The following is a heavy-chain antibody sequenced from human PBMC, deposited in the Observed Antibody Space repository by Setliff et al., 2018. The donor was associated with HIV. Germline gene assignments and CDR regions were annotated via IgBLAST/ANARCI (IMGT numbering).Heavy chain of an antibody. J-gene: IGHJ6*03. CDR1: GDTDFY. CDR2: IHASGKT. CDR3: ALTGHRLLRGYMDV. V-gene: IGHV4-4*09. Sequence: SETLSLTCTVSGDTDFYWNWIRQPPGKGLEWIGYIHASGKTSYNPSLKSRVTMSLDTSKKHFSLNLKSVTAADTAVYYCALTGHRLLRGYMDVWGKGTTVTVSS. D-gene: IGHD2-15*01.